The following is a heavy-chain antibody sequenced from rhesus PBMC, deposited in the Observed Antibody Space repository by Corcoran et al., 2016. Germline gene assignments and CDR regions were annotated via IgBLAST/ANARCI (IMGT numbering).Heavy chain of an antibody. D-gene: IGHD4-29*01. J-gene: IGHJ4*01. Sequence: QVQLVQSGAEIKQPGASVKLSCKASGYTFTSYYMHWVRQAPGQGLEWKGLISPYNGNKDYAQNFQGRVTITTDTSTSTGYMELSSLRSEDTAVYYCTRAPTVAPLDYWGQGVLVTVSS. CDR2: ISPYNGNK. CDR1: GYTFTSYY. CDR3: TRAPTVAPLDY. V-gene: IGHV1-180*01.